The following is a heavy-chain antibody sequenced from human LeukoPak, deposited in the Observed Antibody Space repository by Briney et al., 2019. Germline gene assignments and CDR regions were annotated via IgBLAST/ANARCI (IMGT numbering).Heavy chain of an antibody. Sequence: ASETLSLTYTVSGGSISSYYWSWIRQPPGKGLEWIGYMYYSGSTNYNPSTNYNPSLKSRVTISVDTSKNQFSLKLSSVTAADTAVYYCARDVGATPGYFDYWGQGTLVTVSS. CDR3: ARDVGATPGYFDY. CDR2: MYYSGST. V-gene: IGHV4-59*01. J-gene: IGHJ4*02. CDR1: GGSISSYY. D-gene: IGHD1-26*01.